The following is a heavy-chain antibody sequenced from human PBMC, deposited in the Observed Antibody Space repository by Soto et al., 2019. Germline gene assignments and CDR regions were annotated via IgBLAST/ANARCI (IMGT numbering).Heavy chain of an antibody. CDR3: ARVTLRGLYFDS. V-gene: IGHV3-66*01. CDR2: IYSGGST. J-gene: IGHJ4*02. Sequence: EVQLVESGGGLVQPGRSLRLSCAASGFTVSSNYMSWVRQAPGKGLEWVSVIYSGGSTSYADSVKGRFTISRDNSKNKLYLQMNSLIAEDTAVYYCARVTLRGLYFDSWGQGTLVTVSS. D-gene: IGHD3-22*01. CDR1: GFTVSSNY.